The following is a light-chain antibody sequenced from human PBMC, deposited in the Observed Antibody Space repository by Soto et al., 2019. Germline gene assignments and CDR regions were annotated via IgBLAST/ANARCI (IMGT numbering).Light chain of an antibody. V-gene: IGLV2-11*01. J-gene: IGLJ3*02. CDR3: CSYAGTYNLV. CDR2: DVS. CDR1: SSDVGNYNF. Sequence: QSALTQPRSVSGSPGQSVTISCTGTSSDVGNYNFVSWYQQHPDKAPKLMIYDVSERPSGVPDRFSASKSGNTASLTISGLQAEDEADYYCCSYAGTYNLVFGGGTQLTVL.